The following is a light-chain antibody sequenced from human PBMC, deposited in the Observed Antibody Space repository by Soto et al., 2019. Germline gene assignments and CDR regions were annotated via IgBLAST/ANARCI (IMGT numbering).Light chain of an antibody. V-gene: IGKV1-5*03. CDR1: QSITDW. CDR3: QYYDSYSWT. J-gene: IGKJ1*01. Sequence: DIQMTQSPSTLSASVGDRVTITCRASQSITDWLAWYQQKPGKAPKFLIYKASNLESGVPSRFSGSGSGTEFTLTIRSVQTDDFATYYCQYYDSYSWTFGQGTKVEIK. CDR2: KAS.